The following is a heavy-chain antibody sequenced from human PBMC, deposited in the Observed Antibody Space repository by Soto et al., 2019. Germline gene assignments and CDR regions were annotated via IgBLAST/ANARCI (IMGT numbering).Heavy chain of an antibody. CDR3: ARGVTTREDYYYYYMDV. CDR1: GGSFSGYY. J-gene: IGHJ6*03. D-gene: IGHD4-17*01. V-gene: IGHV4-34*01. Sequence: QVQLQQWGAGLLKPSETLSLTCAVYGGSFSGYYWSWIRQPPGKGLEWIGEINYSGSTNYNPSLKSRVTISVDTSKNQFSLKLSSVTAADTAVYYCARGVTTREDYYYYYMDVWGKGTTVTVSS. CDR2: INYSGST.